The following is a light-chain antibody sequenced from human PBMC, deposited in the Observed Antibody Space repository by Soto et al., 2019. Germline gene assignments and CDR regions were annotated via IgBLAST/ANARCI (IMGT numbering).Light chain of an antibody. J-gene: IGLJ2*01. CDR2: YDD. Sequence: QSVLTQPPSVSEAPRQRVTISCSGSSFNIGKNAVNWYQQFPGKAPKLLIYYDDLLPSGVSDRFSGAKSGTSASLAISGLQSEDEADYYCAAWDDSLNDVVFGGGTKVTVL. CDR1: SFNIGKNA. CDR3: AAWDDSLNDVV. V-gene: IGLV1-36*01.